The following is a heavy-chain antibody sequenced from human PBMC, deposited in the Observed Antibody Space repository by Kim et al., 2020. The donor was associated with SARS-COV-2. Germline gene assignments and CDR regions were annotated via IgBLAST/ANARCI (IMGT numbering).Heavy chain of an antibody. J-gene: IGHJ6*02. CDR1: GYTFTGYY. CDR2: INPNSGGT. V-gene: IGHV1-2*02. CDR3: ARRLRTESPQSDYYYGMDV. D-gene: IGHD3-16*01. Sequence: ASVKVSCRASGYTFTGYYMHWVRQAPGQGLEWMGWINPNSGGTNYAQKFQGRVTMTRDTSISTAYMELSRLRSDDTAVYYCARRLRTESPQSDYYYGMDVWGQGTTVTVSS.